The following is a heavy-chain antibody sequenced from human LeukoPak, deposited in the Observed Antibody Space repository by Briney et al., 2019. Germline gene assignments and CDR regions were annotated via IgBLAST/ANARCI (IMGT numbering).Heavy chain of an antibody. V-gene: IGHV3-48*01. Sequence: GGSLRLSCAVSGFTFSSYNMNWVRQAPGKGLEWVSYITYITSSSSSTYYADSVKGRFTISRDNAKNSLYLQMNSLRAEDTAVYFCAIVRGEYYMDVWGKGTTVTVSS. CDR2: ITYITSSSSST. D-gene: IGHD3-10*01. CDR3: AIVRGEYYMDV. J-gene: IGHJ6*03. CDR1: GFTFSSYN.